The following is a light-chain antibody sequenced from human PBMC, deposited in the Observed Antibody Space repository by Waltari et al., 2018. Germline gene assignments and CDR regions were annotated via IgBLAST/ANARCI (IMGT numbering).Light chain of an antibody. Sequence: QSALTQPASVSGSPGQSIPISCTGTTSDVGGYNYVSWYQQHPGKAPKLIIFDVSHRPSGASNRFSGSKSGNTASLTISGLQAEDEADYYCSSYASSTSVLFGGGTKLTVL. CDR1: TSDVGGYNY. CDR3: SSYASSTSVL. CDR2: DVS. J-gene: IGLJ2*01. V-gene: IGLV2-14*03.